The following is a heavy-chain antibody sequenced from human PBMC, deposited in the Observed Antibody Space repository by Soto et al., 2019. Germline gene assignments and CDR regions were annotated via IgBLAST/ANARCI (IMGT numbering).Heavy chain of an antibody. CDR3: PRGGGTTVTPHFSY. V-gene: IGHV6-1*01. D-gene: IGHD4-4*01. CDR2: TYYRSKWYN. J-gene: IGHJ4*02. Sequence: PSQTLSLTFAISGDGVSSNSAAWNWIRQSPSRVLEWLGRTYYRSKWYNDYAVSVKSRITINPDTSKNQFSLQLNSVTPEDTAVYCCPRGGGTTVTPHFSYWGQETMLTV. CDR1: GDGVSSNSAA.